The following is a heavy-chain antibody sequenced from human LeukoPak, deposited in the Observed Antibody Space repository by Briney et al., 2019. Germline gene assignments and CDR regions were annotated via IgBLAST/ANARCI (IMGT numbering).Heavy chain of an antibody. D-gene: IGHD3-10*01. CDR1: GFTVSSNY. CDR2: ISYDGSNK. Sequence: GGSLRLSCAASGFTVSSNYMSWVRQAPGKGLEWVAVISYDGSNKYYADSVKGRFTISRDNSKNTLYLQMNSLRAEDTAVYYCAKDREVWFGELLFSYYFDYWGQGTLVTVSS. J-gene: IGHJ4*02. CDR3: AKDREVWFGELLFSYYFDY. V-gene: IGHV3-30*18.